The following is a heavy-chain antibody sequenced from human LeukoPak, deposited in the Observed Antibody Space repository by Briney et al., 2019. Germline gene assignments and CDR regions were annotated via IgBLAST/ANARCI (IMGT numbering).Heavy chain of an antibody. CDR2: IYTSGST. V-gene: IGHV4-61*02. CDR1: GGSISSGSYY. Sequence: SETLSLTCTVSGGSISSGSYYWSWIRQPAGKGLEWIGRIYTSGSTNYNPSLKSRVTISVDTSKNQFSLKLSSVTAADTAVYYCARGGLELGAFDIWGQGTMVTVSS. D-gene: IGHD1-7*01. J-gene: IGHJ3*02. CDR3: ARGGLELGAFDI.